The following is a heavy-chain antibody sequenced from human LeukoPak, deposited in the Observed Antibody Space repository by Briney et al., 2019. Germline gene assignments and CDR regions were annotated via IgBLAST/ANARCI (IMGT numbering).Heavy chain of an antibody. J-gene: IGHJ4*02. Sequence: ASVKVSCKASGHTFTSYGISWVRQAPGQGLEWMGWITAKKDKTNYAQKFQGRVTITPDTSTSTVYMELGSLTSDDTAVYYCATDRSSSQYWGQGTLAIVSS. D-gene: IGHD6-13*01. CDR3: ATDRSSSQY. CDR1: GHTFTSYG. CDR2: ITAKKDKT. V-gene: IGHV1-18*04.